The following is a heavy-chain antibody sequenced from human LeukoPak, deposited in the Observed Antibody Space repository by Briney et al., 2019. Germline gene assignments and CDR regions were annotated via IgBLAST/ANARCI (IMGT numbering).Heavy chain of an antibody. D-gene: IGHD3-10*01. V-gene: IGHV4-34*01. CDR2: IYYSGST. Sequence: SETLSLTCAVYGGSFSGYYWSWIRQPPGKGLEWIGSIYYSGSTYYNPSLKSRVTISVDTSKNQFSLKLSSVTAADTAVYYCARVLIDYGSGSYLLLDYYYMDVWGKGTTVTVSS. J-gene: IGHJ6*03. CDR3: ARVLIDYGSGSYLLLDYYYMDV. CDR1: GGSFSGYY.